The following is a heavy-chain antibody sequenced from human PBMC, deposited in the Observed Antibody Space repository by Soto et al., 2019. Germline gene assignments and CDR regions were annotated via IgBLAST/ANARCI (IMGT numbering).Heavy chain of an antibody. D-gene: IGHD3-22*01. J-gene: IGHJ5*01. CDR2: IYYGGIT. CDR1: GASITGSDR. Sequence: ASDTLSLTCYVSGASITGSDRWPWVRQTPEKGLEWIGEIYYGGITYYNPSLTSRLTMSRATTKTQFSLRLTSGTAADTDVYFCTRDMQSYHSGGYYSHYYDSWAQAIQLTASP. V-gene: IGHV4-4*02. CDR3: TRDMQSYHSGGYYSHYYDS.